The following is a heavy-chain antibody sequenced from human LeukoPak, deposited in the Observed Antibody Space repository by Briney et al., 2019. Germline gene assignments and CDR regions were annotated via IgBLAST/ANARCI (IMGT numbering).Heavy chain of an antibody. CDR2: ISWNSGSI. J-gene: IGHJ4*02. D-gene: IGHD6-19*01. V-gene: IGHV3-9*01. CDR3: AKDATYSSGWTDY. CDR1: GFTFDDYA. Sequence: PGGSLRLSCAASGFTFDDYAMHWVRHAPGKGLEWVSGISWNSGSIGYADSVKGRFTISRDKAKNSLYLQMNSLRAEDTALYYCAKDATYSSGWTDYWGQGTLVTVSS.